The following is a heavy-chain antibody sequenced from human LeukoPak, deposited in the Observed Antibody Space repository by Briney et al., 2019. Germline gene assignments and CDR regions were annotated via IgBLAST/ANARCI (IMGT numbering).Heavy chain of an antibody. CDR1: GGSFSGYY. J-gene: IGHJ5*02. D-gene: IGHD6-13*01. CDR3: AREGRGRLGIAAHWFDP. Sequence: PSETLSLTCAVYGGSFSGYYWSWIRQPPGKGLEWIGEINHSGSTNYNPSLKSRVTISVDTSKNQFSLKLSSVTAADTAVYYCAREGRGRLGIAAHWFDPWGQGTLVTVSS. V-gene: IGHV4-34*01. CDR2: INHSGST.